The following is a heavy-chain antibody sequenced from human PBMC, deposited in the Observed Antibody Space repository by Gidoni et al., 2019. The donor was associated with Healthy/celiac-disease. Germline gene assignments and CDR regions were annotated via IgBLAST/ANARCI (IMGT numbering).Heavy chain of an antibody. Sequence: EVQLVESGGGLVQPGRSLRLSCTASGFTFGDYAMRWVRQAPGKGLEWVGFIGSKAYCGTTEYAASVKGRFTISRYDSKSIAYLQMNSPKTEDTAVYYCTRELMTTVTTRFDYWGQGTLVTVSS. D-gene: IGHD4-4*01. CDR1: GFTFGDYA. J-gene: IGHJ4*02. V-gene: IGHV3-49*04. CDR3: TRELMTTVTTRFDY. CDR2: IGSKAYCGTT.